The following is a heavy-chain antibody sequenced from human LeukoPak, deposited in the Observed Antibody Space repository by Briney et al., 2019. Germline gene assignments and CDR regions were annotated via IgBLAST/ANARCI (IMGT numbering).Heavy chain of an antibody. CDR1: GFAFSSYW. CDR3: VSGDYGNY. D-gene: IGHD4-17*01. Sequence: GGSLRLSCAASGFAFSSYWLHWVRQAPGKGLVWVSRVNSDGSSTNYADSAEGRFTVSRDNAKNTLFLQMNSLRVEDTALYYCVSGDYGNYWGQGTLVTVSS. J-gene: IGHJ4*02. CDR2: VNSDGSST. V-gene: IGHV3-74*01.